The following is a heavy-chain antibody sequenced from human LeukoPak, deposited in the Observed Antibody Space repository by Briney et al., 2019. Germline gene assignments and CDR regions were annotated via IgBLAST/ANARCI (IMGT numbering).Heavy chain of an antibody. V-gene: IGHV3-23*01. J-gene: IGHJ4*02. CDR3: ARLTGNHFDY. Sequence: GGSLGLSCAASGFTLRTFAMSWIRQAPGKGLEWVSVISSSAANIDYADSVTGRFTISRDISKNILYLQMNSLRAEDTAIYYCARLTGNHFDYWGQGTLVTVSS. CDR1: GFTLRTFA. D-gene: IGHD1-14*01. CDR2: ISSSAANI.